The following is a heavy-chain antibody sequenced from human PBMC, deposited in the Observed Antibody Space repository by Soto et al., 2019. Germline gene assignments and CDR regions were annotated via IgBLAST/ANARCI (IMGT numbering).Heavy chain of an antibody. CDR2: INPSNGDT. CDR3: ARDLGAGPAYSYDSTAYYLDL. Sequence: ASVRVSCTASGYTFTSYYMHWVRQAPGQGLEWMGIINPSNGDTTYAQKFQGRVTMTRDTPTSTVYMELRRLRYGDMAVYFCARDLGAGPAYSYDSTAYYLDLWGQGALVTVSS. J-gene: IGHJ4*02. D-gene: IGHD3-22*01. V-gene: IGHV1-46*01. CDR1: GYTFTSYY.